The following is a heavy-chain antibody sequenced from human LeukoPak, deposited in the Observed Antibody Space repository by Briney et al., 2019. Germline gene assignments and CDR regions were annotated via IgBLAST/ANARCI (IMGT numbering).Heavy chain of an antibody. V-gene: IGHV3-48*01. Sequence: GGSLRLSCAASGFSFSSYSMNWVRQAPGKGLEWVSYITSSSNTMYYADSVKGRFTISRDNAKNSLYLQMNSLRAEDTAVYYCARKSGSSGYPFDYWAREPWSPSPQ. J-gene: IGHJ4*02. CDR3: ARKSGSSGYPFDY. CDR1: GFSFSSYS. CDR2: ITSSSNTM. D-gene: IGHD3-22*01.